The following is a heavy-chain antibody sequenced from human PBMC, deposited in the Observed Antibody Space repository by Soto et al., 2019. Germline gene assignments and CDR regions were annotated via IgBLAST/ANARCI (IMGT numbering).Heavy chain of an antibody. Sequence: QVQLVQSGAEVKKPGSSVKVSCKASGDTLSHYGVSWVRQVPGKGLEWMGGTTAILGTRDYAQKFQGRMTLTSDDSTTTFNMELNGLTADDTAVYYCAAGDSSDTGDHWGQGTLVTVSS. CDR1: GDTLSHYG. D-gene: IGHD5-18*01. V-gene: IGHV1-69*01. J-gene: IGHJ4*02. CDR2: TTAILGTR. CDR3: AAGDSSDTGDH.